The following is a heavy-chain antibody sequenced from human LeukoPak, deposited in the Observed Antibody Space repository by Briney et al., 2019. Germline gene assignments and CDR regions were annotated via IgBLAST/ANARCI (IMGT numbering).Heavy chain of an antibody. J-gene: IGHJ4*02. V-gene: IGHV3-64D*06. CDR1: GFTFSSYA. CDR3: VKDGEVYAAVADY. CDR2: ISSNGGST. Sequence: PGGSLRLSCSASGFTFSSYAMHWVRQAPGKGLEYVSAISSNGGSTYYADSVKGRFTISRDNSKNTLYLQMSSLRAEDTAVYYCVKDGEVYAAVADYWGQGTLVTVSS. D-gene: IGHD5/OR15-5a*01.